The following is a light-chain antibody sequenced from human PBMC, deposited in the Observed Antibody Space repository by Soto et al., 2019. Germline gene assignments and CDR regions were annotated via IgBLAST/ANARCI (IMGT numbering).Light chain of an antibody. CDR3: SSYTSSSTYV. V-gene: IGLV2-14*01. Sequence: QSVLTQPASVSGSPGQSITISCTGTSSDVGGYNYVSWSQQHPGKAPQLMIYEVNNRPSGVSNRFSGSKSGNTASLTISGLQAEDEAAYYCSSYTSSSTYVFGTGTKLTFL. CDR1: SSDVGGYNY. CDR2: EVN. J-gene: IGLJ1*01.